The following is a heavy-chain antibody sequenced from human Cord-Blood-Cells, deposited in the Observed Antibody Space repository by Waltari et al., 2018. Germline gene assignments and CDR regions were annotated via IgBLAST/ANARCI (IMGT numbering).Heavy chain of an antibody. D-gene: IGHD3-3*01. V-gene: IGHV4-59*08. CDR2: IYYSGST. CDR3: ARHEGSYDFWSGYDY. Sequence: QVQLQESGPGLVKPSETLSLTCNVSGGSISSYYWSWIRQPPGKGLEWIGYIYYSGSTNYNLSLKSRVTISVDTSKNQFSLKLSSVTAADTAVYYCARHEGSYDFWSGYDYWGQGTLVTVSS. J-gene: IGHJ4*02. CDR1: GGSISSYY.